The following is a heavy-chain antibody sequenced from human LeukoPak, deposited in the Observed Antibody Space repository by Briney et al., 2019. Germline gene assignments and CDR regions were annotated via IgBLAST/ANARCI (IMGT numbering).Heavy chain of an antibody. V-gene: IGHV4-34*01. CDR1: GGSSSGYY. CDR3: ARHRRSGVMPFDY. CDR2: INHSGST. D-gene: IGHD3-16*01. Sequence: SETLSLTCAVYGGSSSGYYWSWIRQPPGKGLEWIGEINHSGSTNYNPSLKSRVTISVDTSKNQFSLKLSSVTAADTAVYYCARHRRSGVMPFDYWGQGTLVTVSS. J-gene: IGHJ4*02.